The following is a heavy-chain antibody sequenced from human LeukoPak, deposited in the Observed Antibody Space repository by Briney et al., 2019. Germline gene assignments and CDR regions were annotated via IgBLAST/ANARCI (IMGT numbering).Heavy chain of an antibody. V-gene: IGHV3-33*01. CDR3: ARGLWFGDYALGSDP. D-gene: IGHD3-10*01. CDR2: IWYDGSNK. CDR1: GFTFSSYG. Sequence: GRSLRLSCAASGFTFSSYGVHWVRQAPGKGLEWVAVIWYDGSNKYYADSVKGRFTISRDNSKNTLYLQMNSLRAEDTAVYYCARGLWFGDYALGSDPWGQGTLVTVSS. J-gene: IGHJ5*02.